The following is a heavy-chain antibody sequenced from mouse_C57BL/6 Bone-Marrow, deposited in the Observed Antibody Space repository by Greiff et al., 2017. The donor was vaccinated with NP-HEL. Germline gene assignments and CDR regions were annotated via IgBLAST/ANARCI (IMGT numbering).Heavy chain of an antibody. V-gene: IGHV1-69*01. D-gene: IGHD2-2*01. CDR3: ARPRVTGAAWFAY. CDR1: GYTFTSYW. CDR2: IDPSDSYT. Sequence: QVQLQQPGAELVMPGASVKLSCKASGYTFTSYWMHWVKQRPGQGLEWIGEIDPSDSYTKYNQKFKGKSTLTVDKSSTTAYLQLSSLTSEDTAVYYCARPRVTGAAWFAYWGQGTLVTVSA. J-gene: IGHJ3*01.